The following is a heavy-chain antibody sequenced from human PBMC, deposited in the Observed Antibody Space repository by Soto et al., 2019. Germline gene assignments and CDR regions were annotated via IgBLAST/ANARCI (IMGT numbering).Heavy chain of an antibody. D-gene: IGHD4-17*01. CDR3: ARVAEMGTVTEGYYYYMDV. CDR2: IIPILGVA. V-gene: IGHV1-69*04. J-gene: IGHJ6*03. Sequence: QVQLVQSGAEVKKPGSSVKVSCKASGDTFSNHTISWVRQAPGQGLEWMGRIIPILGVANYAQKLQGSVTITADKSATTACLEMSSLRSADTAVYYCARVAEMGTVTEGYYYYMDVWGKGTTGTVSS. CDR1: GDTFSNHT.